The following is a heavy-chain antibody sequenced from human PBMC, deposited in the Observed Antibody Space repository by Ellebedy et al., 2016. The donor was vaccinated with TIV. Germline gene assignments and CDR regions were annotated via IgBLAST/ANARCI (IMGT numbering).Heavy chain of an antibody. J-gene: IGHJ4*02. CDR3: AREGNGYDSSGYYSAFDY. V-gene: IGHV4-39*06. Sequence: MPSETLSLTCTVSGGSIISSRYYWGWFRQPPGKGLEWIGSIYYSGSTYYNPSLKSRVTISLDTSKNQFTLKLSSVTAADTAVYYCAREGNGYDSSGYYSAFDYWGQGTLVTVSS. D-gene: IGHD3-22*01. CDR2: IYYSGST. CDR1: GGSIISSRYY.